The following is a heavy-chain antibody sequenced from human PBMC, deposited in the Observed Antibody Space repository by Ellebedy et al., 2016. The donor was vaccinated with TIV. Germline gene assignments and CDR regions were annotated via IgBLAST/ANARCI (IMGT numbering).Heavy chain of an antibody. D-gene: IGHD6-19*01. J-gene: IGHJ6*03. CDR1: EFTVSSYS. CDR2: ISSSGSTI. CDR3: ARERAGYYMDV. V-gene: IGHV3-48*02. Sequence: GGSLRLXXAASEFTVSSYSMHWVRQAPGKGLEWVSYISSSGSTIYYADSVKGRFTISRDKAKDSLYLQMDSLRDEDRAVYYCARERAGYYMDVWGKGTTVTVSS.